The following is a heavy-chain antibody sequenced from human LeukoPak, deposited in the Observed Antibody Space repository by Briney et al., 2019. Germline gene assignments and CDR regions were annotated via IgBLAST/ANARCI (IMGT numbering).Heavy chain of an antibody. V-gene: IGHV1-2*02. Sequence: ASVKVSCKASGYTFSGFYIHWVRQAPGQGLEWMGWINPNSGVTNYAQKLQGRVTITRDTSISTAYMELSRLRSDDTAVYYCARAGVWDYSDSSGYHNGAFDIWGQGTMVTVSS. J-gene: IGHJ3*02. CDR1: GYTFSGFY. CDR2: INPNSGVT. CDR3: ARAGVWDYSDSSGYHNGAFDI. D-gene: IGHD3-22*01.